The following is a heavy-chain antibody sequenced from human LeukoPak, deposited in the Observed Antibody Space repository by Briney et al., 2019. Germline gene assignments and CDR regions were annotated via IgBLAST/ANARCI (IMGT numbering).Heavy chain of an antibody. J-gene: IGHJ5*02. Sequence: GESLKISCKGSGYSFTSYWIGWVRQMPGKGLEWMGIIYPGDSDTRYSPSFQGQVTVSADKSISTAYLQWSSLKASDTAMYYCARCGSGSYGLSENWFDPWGQGTLVTVSS. CDR3: ARCGSGSYGLSENWFDP. V-gene: IGHV5-51*01. D-gene: IGHD3-10*01. CDR2: IYPGDSDT. CDR1: GYSFTSYW.